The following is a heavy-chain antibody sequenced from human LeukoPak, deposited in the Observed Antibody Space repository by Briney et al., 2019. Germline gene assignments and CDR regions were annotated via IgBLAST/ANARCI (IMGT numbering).Heavy chain of an antibody. Sequence: GGSLRLSCAASGFTFSSYWMSWVRQAPGKGLEWVANIKQDGSEKYYVDSVKGRFTISRDNAKNSLYLQMNSLRAEDTAVYYCARAYGGLPGGLDYWGQGTLVTVSS. J-gene: IGHJ4*02. CDR3: ARAYGGLPGGLDY. CDR1: GFTFSSYW. D-gene: IGHD4-23*01. CDR2: IKQDGSEK. V-gene: IGHV3-7*03.